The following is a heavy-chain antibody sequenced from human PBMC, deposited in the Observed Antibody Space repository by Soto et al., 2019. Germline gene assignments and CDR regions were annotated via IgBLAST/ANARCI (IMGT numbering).Heavy chain of an antibody. CDR2: IWYDGSNK. D-gene: IGHD3-10*01. V-gene: IGHV3-33*01. Sequence: QVQLVESGGGVVQPGRSLRLSCAASGFTFSSYGMHWVRQAPGKGLEWVAVIWYDGSNKYYADSVKGRFTISRDNSKNTLYLQMNSLRAEDTAVYYCARDSSMVRGAYLYYFDYWGQGTLVTVSS. CDR1: GFTFSSYG. J-gene: IGHJ4*02. CDR3: ARDSSMVRGAYLYYFDY.